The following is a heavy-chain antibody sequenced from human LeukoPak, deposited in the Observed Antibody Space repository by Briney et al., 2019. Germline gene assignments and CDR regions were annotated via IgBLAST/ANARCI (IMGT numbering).Heavy chain of an antibody. D-gene: IGHD2-15*01. V-gene: IGHV3-53*01. Sequence: GGSLRLSCAASGFTVSSTYMSWVRQAPGKGLEWVSVTYSGGSTYYADSVKGRFTISRDSSKNTLYLPMDSLRAEDTAVYYCARERCSVGNCYRGGFDPWGQGTLVTVSS. CDR1: GFTVSSTY. CDR2: TYSGGST. CDR3: ARERCSVGNCYRGGFDP. J-gene: IGHJ5*02.